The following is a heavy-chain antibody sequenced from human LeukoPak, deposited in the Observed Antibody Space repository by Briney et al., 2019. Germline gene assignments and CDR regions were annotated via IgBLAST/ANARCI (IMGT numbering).Heavy chain of an antibody. CDR3: ARDRGRYYDSRGFYWGYYFDS. V-gene: IGHV3-30*04. J-gene: IGHJ4*02. CDR2: ISNDGSKK. D-gene: IGHD3-22*01. CDR1: GFTFSSYA. Sequence: GGSLRLSCAASGFTFSSYAMHWVRQAPGKGLEWVAVISNDGSKKQYADSVKGRFTISRDNSKDTLYLQMSSVRVDDTAVYYCARDRGRYYDSRGFYWGYYFDSWGQGILVTVST.